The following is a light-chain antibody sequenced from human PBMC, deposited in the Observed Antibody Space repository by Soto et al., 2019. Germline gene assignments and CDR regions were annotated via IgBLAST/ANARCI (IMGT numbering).Light chain of an antibody. CDR3: SSYTSSSTYD. CDR2: DVS. CDR1: GSDVGTFNR. V-gene: IGLV2-18*02. J-gene: IGLJ1*01. Sequence: QSALTQPPSVSGSPGQSVAISCTGTGSDVGTFNRVSWYQQSPGTAPKLMIYDVSDRPSGVPDRFSGSKSGNTASLTISGLQAEDEADYYCSSYTSSSTYDFGTGTKVTVL.